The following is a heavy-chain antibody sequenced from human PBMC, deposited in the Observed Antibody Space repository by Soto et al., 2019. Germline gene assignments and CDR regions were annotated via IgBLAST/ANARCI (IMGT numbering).Heavy chain of an antibody. CDR2: IYWDDDK. Sequence: SGPTLVNPTQTLTLTCTFSGFSLSTSGVGVGWIRQPPGKALEWLALIYWDDDKRYSPSLKSRLTITKDTSKNQVVLTMTNMDPVDTATYYCAHRSDIVVVPAAYVYFDYWGQGTLVTVSS. V-gene: IGHV2-5*02. CDR3: AHRSDIVVVPAAYVYFDY. CDR1: GFSLSTSGVG. D-gene: IGHD2-2*01. J-gene: IGHJ4*02.